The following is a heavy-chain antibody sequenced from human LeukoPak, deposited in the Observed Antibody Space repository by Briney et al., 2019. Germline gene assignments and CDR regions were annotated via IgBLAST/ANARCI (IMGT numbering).Heavy chain of an antibody. V-gene: IGHV3-23*01. D-gene: IGHD2-2*01. CDR1: GFSVSNNY. CDR2: VSGSGGST. Sequence: GGSLRLSCAASGFSVSNNYMSWVRQAPGKGLEWVSVVSGSGGSTYYADSVKGRFTISRDNSKNTLYLQMNSLKAEDTAVYYCAKESELLCGGWFDPWGQGTLVTVSS. CDR3: AKESELLCGGWFDP. J-gene: IGHJ5*02.